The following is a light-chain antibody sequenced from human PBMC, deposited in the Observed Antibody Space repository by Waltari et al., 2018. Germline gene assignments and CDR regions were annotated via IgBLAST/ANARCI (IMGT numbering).Light chain of an antibody. Sequence: QSALTQPASVSGSPGQSITISCTGTSSDIGTYNYVSWYQQRPGQAPKLMIYDVNNRPSGVSSRFSGSKSGNTASVTISGLQSEDEAEYYCSSYRSSVIYVFGTGTKVTVL. V-gene: IGLV2-14*01. J-gene: IGLJ1*01. CDR3: SSYRSSVIYV. CDR1: SSDIGTYNY. CDR2: DVN.